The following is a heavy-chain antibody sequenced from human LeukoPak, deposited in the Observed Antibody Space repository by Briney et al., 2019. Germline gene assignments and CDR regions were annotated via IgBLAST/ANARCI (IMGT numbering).Heavy chain of an antibody. Sequence: ASVKVSCKASGYTFTSYGISWVRQAPGQGLEWMGWISAYNGNTNYAQKFQGRVTMTRDTSTSTVYMELSSLRSEDTAVYYCARGNKYCSGGSCNHYYYYYYMDVWGKGTTVTISS. CDR3: ARGNKYCSGGSCNHYYYYYYMDV. J-gene: IGHJ6*03. CDR2: ISAYNGNT. CDR1: GYTFTSYG. V-gene: IGHV1-18*01. D-gene: IGHD2-15*01.